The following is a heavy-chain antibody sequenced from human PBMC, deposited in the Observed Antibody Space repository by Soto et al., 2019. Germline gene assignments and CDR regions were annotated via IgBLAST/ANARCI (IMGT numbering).Heavy chain of an antibody. CDR1: GLTFSNYW. CDR3: SRDRPQAQRLPGY. CDR2: IKQDGSEQ. Sequence: PGGSLRLSCAASGLTFSNYWMSWVRRAPGKGLEWVANIKQDGSEQYYSDSVKGRFTISRDNAKNSLYLQMNRLRAEDTAVYYCSRDRPQAQRLPGYWGQGTLLTV. D-gene: IGHD3-16*01. V-gene: IGHV3-7*01. J-gene: IGHJ4*02.